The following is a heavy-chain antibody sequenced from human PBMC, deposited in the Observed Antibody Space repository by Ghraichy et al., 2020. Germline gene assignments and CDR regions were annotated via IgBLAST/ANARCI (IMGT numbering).Heavy chain of an antibody. CDR2: IDWDDDK. CDR1: GFSLSTTGMC. V-gene: IGHV2-70*01. CDR3: ARSIAMVRGLSRTTKYYYFYGMDV. J-gene: IGHJ6*02. D-gene: IGHD3-10*01. Sequence: SGPTLVKPTQTLTLTCSLSGFSLSTTGMCVSWIRQPPGKALEWLAHIDWDDDKYYSTSLRTRLTISRDTSKNQVVLTMTDMDPVDTATYYCARSIAMVRGLSRTTKYYYFYGMDVWGQGTTVTVSS.